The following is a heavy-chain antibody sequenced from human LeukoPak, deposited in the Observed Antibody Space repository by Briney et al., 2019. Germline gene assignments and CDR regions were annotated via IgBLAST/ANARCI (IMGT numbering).Heavy chain of an antibody. CDR1: GGSIRSYS. Sequence: SETLSLTCTVSGGSIRSYSWSWIRQPAEKGLEWIGRIYISGSTNYNPSLKSRVTMSVDTSKNQFSLKLSSVTAADTAVYYCARAPEFSSGWLLDYWGQGTLVTVSS. J-gene: IGHJ4*02. D-gene: IGHD6-19*01. CDR2: IYISGST. V-gene: IGHV4-4*07. CDR3: ARAPEFSSGWLLDY.